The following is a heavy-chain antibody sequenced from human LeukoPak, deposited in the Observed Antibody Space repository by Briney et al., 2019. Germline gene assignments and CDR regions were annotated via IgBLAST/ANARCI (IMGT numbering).Heavy chain of an antibody. CDR2: INTDNSAI. CDR1: GFTLRNYA. V-gene: IGHV3-48*02. Sequence: PGGSLRLSCAASGFTLRNYAMNWVRQAPGKGLEWISYINTDNSAIYYAPSVKGRFTISRDNAESSLFLLMNSLTDDDTAVYYCARDGPYTGPFDKWGQGTLVTVSS. J-gene: IGHJ4*02. D-gene: IGHD5-12*01. CDR3: ARDGPYTGPFDK.